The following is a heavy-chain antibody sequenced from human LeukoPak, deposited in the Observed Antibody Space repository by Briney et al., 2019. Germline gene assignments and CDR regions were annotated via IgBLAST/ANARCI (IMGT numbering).Heavy chain of an antibody. J-gene: IGHJ4*02. D-gene: IGHD3-22*01. CDR3: ARAKNKARVTIMDSSGYFHFDY. V-gene: IGHV1-69*05. Sequence: SVKVSCKASGGTFSSYAISWVRQAPGQGLEWMGGIIPIFGTANYAQKFQGRVTITTDESTSTAYMELSSLRSEGTAVYYCARAKNKARVTIMDSSGYFHFDYWGQGTLVTVSS. CDR1: GGTFSSYA. CDR2: IIPIFGTA.